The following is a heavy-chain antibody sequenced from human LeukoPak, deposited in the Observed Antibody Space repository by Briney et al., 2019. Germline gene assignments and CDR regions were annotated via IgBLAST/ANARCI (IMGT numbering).Heavy chain of an antibody. V-gene: IGHV1-69*04. D-gene: IGHD3-22*01. CDR1: GGTFSSYA. CDR2: IIPILGIA. J-gene: IGHJ3*02. CDR3: ARDSFAKAAGTYYYDSSGYYGHAFDI. Sequence: SVKVSCKASGGTFSSYAISWVRQAPGQGLEWMGRIIPILGIANYAQKFQGRVTITADKSTSTAYMELSSLRSEDTAAYYCARDSFAKAAGTYYYDSSGYYGHAFDIWGQGTMVTVSS.